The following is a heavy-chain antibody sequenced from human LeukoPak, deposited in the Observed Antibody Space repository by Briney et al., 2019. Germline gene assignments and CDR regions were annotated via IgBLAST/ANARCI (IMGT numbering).Heavy chain of an antibody. CDR3: ARDGTNHYGDYYFDY. CDR2: IYPGDSDT. J-gene: IGHJ4*02. D-gene: IGHD4-17*01. Sequence: GESLKISCKGSGYSFTSYWIGWVRQMPGKGLEWMGIIYPGDSDTRYSPSFQGQVTISADKSISTAYLQWSSLKASDTAMYYCARDGTNHYGDYYFDYWGQGTLVTVSS. CDR1: GYSFTSYW. V-gene: IGHV5-51*01.